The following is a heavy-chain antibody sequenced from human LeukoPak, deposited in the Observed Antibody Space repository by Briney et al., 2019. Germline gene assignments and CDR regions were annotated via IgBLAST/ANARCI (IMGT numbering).Heavy chain of an antibody. CDR3: ARDSPPINYYAFDY. V-gene: IGHV3-74*01. J-gene: IGHJ4*02. Sequence: HSGGSLRLSCAASGLTFSSHWMHWVRQAPGKGLVWVSRITNDGSSTTYADSVKGRFTISRDNAKNMLYLQVNSLRAEDTAVYYCARDSPPINYYAFDYWGQGTLVTVSS. D-gene: IGHD3-10*01. CDR2: ITNDGSST. CDR1: GLTFSSHW.